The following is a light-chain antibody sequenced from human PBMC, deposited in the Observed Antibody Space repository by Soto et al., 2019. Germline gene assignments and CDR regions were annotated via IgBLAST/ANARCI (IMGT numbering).Light chain of an antibody. Sequence: EVVLTQSPATLSLSPGDTATLSCGASQSVSSSLAWYQQKPGQAPSLLISDASSRATGIPARFSGTGSGTEFTLTISSLEPEDFAVYDCHQRGNRITFGQGTRLEIK. V-gene: IGKV3-11*01. CDR2: DAS. CDR3: HQRGNRIT. J-gene: IGKJ5*01. CDR1: QSVSSS.